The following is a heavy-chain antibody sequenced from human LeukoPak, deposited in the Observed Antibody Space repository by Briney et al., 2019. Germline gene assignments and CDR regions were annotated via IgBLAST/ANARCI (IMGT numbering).Heavy chain of an antibody. CDR3: ARGGDYYDSSGPGD. V-gene: IGHV5-51*01. Sequence: GESLKISCKGSGYSFTSYWIGWVRQMPGKGLEWMGIIYSGDYNTRYSREFQGQVIISADKSISTAYMQWSSLKASDTAMYYCARGGDYYDSSGPGDWGQGTLVTVSS. D-gene: IGHD3-22*01. J-gene: IGHJ4*02. CDR1: GYSFTSYW. CDR2: IYSGDYNT.